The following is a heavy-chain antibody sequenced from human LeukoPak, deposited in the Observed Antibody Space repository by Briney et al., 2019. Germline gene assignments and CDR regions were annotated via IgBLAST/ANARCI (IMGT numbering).Heavy chain of an antibody. CDR1: GFTFSSYG. D-gene: IGHD5-18*01. CDR2: IRYDGSNK. V-gene: IGHV3-30*02. Sequence: GVSLRLSCAASGFTFSSYGMHWVRQAPGKGLEWVAFIRYDGSNKYYADSVKGRFILSRDNSKNTMYLQMNSLRAEDTAVYYCAKSPGIQLRQPFDYWGQGTLVTVSS. CDR3: AKSPGIQLRQPFDY. J-gene: IGHJ4*02.